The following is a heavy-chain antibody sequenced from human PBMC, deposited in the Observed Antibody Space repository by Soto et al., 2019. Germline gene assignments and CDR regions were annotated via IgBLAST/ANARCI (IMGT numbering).Heavy chain of an antibody. CDR3: AKVVDSYYDFWSGPYYYMDV. CDR2: ISGSGGST. Sequence: GGSLRLSCAASGFTFSSYAMSWVRQAPGKGLEWVSAISGSGGSTYYADSVKGRFTISRDNSKNTLYLQMNSLRAEDTAVYYCAKVVDSYYDFWSGPYYYMDVWGKGTTVTVSS. V-gene: IGHV3-23*01. CDR1: GFTFSSYA. J-gene: IGHJ6*03. D-gene: IGHD3-3*01.